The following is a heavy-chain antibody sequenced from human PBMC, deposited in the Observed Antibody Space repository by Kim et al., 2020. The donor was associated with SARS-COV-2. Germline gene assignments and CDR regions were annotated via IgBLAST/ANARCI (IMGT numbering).Heavy chain of an antibody. CDR2: INPNSGGT. Sequence: ASVKVSCRASGYTFTGYYMHWVRQAPGQGLEWMGWINPNSGGTNYAQKFQGRVTMTRDTSISTAYMELSRLRSDDTAVYYCARDADYGDYGAYGMDVWGQGTTVTVSS. CDR1: GYTFTGYY. D-gene: IGHD4-17*01. CDR3: ARDADYGDYGAYGMDV. V-gene: IGHV1-2*02. J-gene: IGHJ6*02.